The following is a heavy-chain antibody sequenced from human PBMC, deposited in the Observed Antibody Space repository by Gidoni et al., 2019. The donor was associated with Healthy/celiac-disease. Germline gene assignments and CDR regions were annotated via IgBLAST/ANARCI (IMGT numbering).Heavy chain of an antibody. J-gene: IGHJ4*02. Sequence: QVQLVESGGGVVQPGRSLRLSCAAYGFTFSSYGMHWVRQAPGKGLEWVAVIWYDGSNKYYADSVKGRFTISRDNSKNTLYLQMYSLRAEDTAVYYCARDSATTFDYWGQGTLVTVSS. CDR1: GFTFSSYG. CDR2: IWYDGSNK. V-gene: IGHV3-33*01. D-gene: IGHD6-25*01. CDR3: ARDSATTFDY.